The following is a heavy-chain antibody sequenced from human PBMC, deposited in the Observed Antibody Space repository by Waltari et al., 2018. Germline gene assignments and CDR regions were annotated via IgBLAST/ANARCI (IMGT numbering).Heavy chain of an antibody. CDR3: ARLGGVGLLFGNAFDI. CDR1: GFTFSSYW. V-gene: IGHV3-7*01. D-gene: IGHD2-21*01. CDR2: IKQDGSEK. Sequence: EVQLVESGGGLVQPGGSLRLSCAASGFTFSSYWMSWVRQAPGKGLEWVANIKQDGSEKYDVDSVKGRFTISRDNAKNSLYLQMNSLRAEDTAVYYCARLGGVGLLFGNAFDIWGQGTMVTVSS. J-gene: IGHJ3*02.